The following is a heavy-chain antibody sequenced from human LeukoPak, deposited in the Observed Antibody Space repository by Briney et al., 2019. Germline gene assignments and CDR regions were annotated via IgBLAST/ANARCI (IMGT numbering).Heavy chain of an antibody. CDR2: IYYSGST. CDR3: ARGRGFTIFGVVPFDP. CDR1: GGSISSYY. D-gene: IGHD3-3*01. Sequence: SETLSLTCTVSGGSISSYYWSWIRQPPGKGLEWIGYIYYSGSTNYNPSLKSRVTISVDTSKNQFSLKLSSVTAADTAVYYCARGRGFTIFGVVPFDPWGQGTLVTVSS. V-gene: IGHV4-59*01. J-gene: IGHJ5*02.